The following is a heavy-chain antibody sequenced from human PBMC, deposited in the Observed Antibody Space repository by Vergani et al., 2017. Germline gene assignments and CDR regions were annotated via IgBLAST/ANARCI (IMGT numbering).Heavy chain of an antibody. Sequence: EVQLVESGGGLIQPGGSLRLSCAASGFTVSSNYMSWVRQAPGKGLEWVSVIYSGGSTYYADSVKGRFTISRDNSKNTLYLQMNSLRAEDTAVYYCAREAQYIAGAGTWADYWGQGTLVTVSS. D-gene: IGHD6-19*01. J-gene: IGHJ4*02. V-gene: IGHV3-53*01. CDR2: IYSGGST. CDR1: GFTVSSNY. CDR3: AREAQYIAGAGTWADY.